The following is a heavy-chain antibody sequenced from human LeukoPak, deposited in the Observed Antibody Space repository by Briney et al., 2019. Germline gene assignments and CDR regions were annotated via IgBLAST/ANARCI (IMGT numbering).Heavy chain of an antibody. V-gene: IGHV4-59*01. J-gene: IGHJ5*02. Sequence: SETLSLTCTVSGGSISSYYWSWIRQSPGKGLEWTGYIYYSGSTNYNPSLKSRVTISVDTSKNQFSLKLRSVTAADTAVYYCARDSSGRSQAVDWFDPWGPGTLVTVSS. CDR1: GGSISSYY. CDR3: ARDSSGRSQAVDWFDP. D-gene: IGHD6-19*01. CDR2: IYYSGST.